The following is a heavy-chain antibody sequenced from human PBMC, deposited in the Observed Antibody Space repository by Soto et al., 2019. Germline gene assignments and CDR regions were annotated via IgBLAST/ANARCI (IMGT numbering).Heavy chain of an antibody. CDR2: IYYSGST. Sequence: EILSLTRTVSGGCISSSSYDWGWIRQPPGKGLEWIGSIYYSGSTYYNPSLKSRVTISVDTSKNQFSLKLSSVTAADTAVYYCARTVREWFEPWGQGTLVTVSS. V-gene: IGHV4-39*01. D-gene: IGHD4-17*01. J-gene: IGHJ5*02. CDR3: ARTVREWFEP. CDR1: GGCISSSSYD.